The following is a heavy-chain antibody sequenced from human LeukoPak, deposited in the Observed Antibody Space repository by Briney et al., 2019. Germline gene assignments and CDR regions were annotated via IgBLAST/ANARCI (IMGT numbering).Heavy chain of an antibody. D-gene: IGHD1-26*01. CDR1: GFTFSSYW. J-gene: IGHJ4*02. Sequence: PGGSLRLSCAASGFTFSSYWMHWVRQAPGKGLVWVSRINSDGSSTTYADSVKGRFTISRDNAKNTLYLQMNSLRAEVTAVYYCARGSGSYTPFYFWGQGTLVTVSS. CDR3: ARGSGSYTPFYF. V-gene: IGHV3-74*01. CDR2: INSDGSST.